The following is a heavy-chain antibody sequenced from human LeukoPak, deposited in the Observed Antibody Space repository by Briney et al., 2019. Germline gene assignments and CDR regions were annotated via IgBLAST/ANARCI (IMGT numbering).Heavy chain of an antibody. CDR3: PRGRLDSPVWSNWSDP. D-gene: IGHD6-19*01. V-gene: IGHV4-34*01. CDR1: GGSFSGYY. CDR2: INHSGSG. J-gene: IGHJ5*02. Sequence: NPSETLSLTCIVYGGSFSGYYWSWIRQPPGKGLGWIGEINHSGSGNYNPSLKSRVTILLDTSRNQFSLKLSSVTAAATAVYYCPRGRLDSPVWSNWSDPWGQGTPVTVSS.